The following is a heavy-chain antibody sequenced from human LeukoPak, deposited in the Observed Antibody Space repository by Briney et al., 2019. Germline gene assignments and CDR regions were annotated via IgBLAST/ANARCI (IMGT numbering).Heavy chain of an antibody. CDR2: IFNSGST. Sequence: PSETLSLTCIVSGGPITGFYWSWIRQPPGKGREWIGYIFNSGSTTYNTSLKSRLTTSIDMSKNQLSLKLTSVTAADTALYYCARGQYNYGLYAFDVWGQGRVVTVSS. CDR1: GGPITGFY. V-gene: IGHV4-59*01. J-gene: IGHJ3*01. D-gene: IGHD5-18*01. CDR3: ARGQYNYGLYAFDV.